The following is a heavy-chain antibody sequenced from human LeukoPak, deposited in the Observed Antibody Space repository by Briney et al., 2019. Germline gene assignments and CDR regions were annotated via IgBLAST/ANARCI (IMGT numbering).Heavy chain of an antibody. CDR3: ARDGLGYCSGGSCYSYYYYMDV. D-gene: IGHD2-15*01. CDR2: INPSGGST. J-gene: IGHJ6*03. CDR1: GYTFTSYY. V-gene: IGHV1-46*01. Sequence: ASVKVSCKASGYTFTSYYMHWVRQAPGQGLEWMGIINPSGGSTSYAQKFQGRVTMTRDTSISTAYMELSRLRSDDTAVYYCARDGLGYCSGGSCYSYYYYMDVWGKGTTVTVSS.